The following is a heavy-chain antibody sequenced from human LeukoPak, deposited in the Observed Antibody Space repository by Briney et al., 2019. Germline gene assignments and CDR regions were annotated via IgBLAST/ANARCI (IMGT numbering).Heavy chain of an antibody. D-gene: IGHD1-26*01. CDR2: ISGSGGST. CDR1: GFTFSSYS. Sequence: GGSLRLSCAASGFTFSSYSMNWVRQAPGKGLEWVSAISGSGGSTYYADSVKGRFTISRDNSKNTLYLQMNSLRAEDTAVYYCAKDPYSGSYYAYYFDYWGQGTLVTVSS. J-gene: IGHJ4*02. V-gene: IGHV3-23*01. CDR3: AKDPYSGSYYAYYFDY.